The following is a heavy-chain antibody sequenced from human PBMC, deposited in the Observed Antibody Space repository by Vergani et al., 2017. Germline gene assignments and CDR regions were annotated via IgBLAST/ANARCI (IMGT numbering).Heavy chain of an antibody. CDR3: ARELLLDYGSGSWMGRLDY. CDR2: INPNSGGT. Sequence: QVQLVQSGAEVKKPGASVKVSCKASGYTFTGYYMHWVRQAPGQGLEWMGWINPNSGGTNYAQKFQGRVTMTRDTSISTAYMELSRLRSDDTAVYYCARELLLDYGSGSWMGRLDYWGQGTLVTVSS. D-gene: IGHD3-10*01. CDR1: GYTFTGYY. V-gene: IGHV1-2*02. J-gene: IGHJ4*02.